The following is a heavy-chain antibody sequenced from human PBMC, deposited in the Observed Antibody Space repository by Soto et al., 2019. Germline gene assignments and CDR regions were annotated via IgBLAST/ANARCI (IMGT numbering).Heavy chain of an antibody. V-gene: IGHV3-53*01. CDR3: VCFVFGDSAWYFDF. Sequence: GGSLRLSCAASGFTVTNKYMTWVRQAPGKGLEWVSLIYSGGATSYADSVKGRFTISRDNSKDILYLQVNSLRAEDTAVYYCVCFVFGDSAWYFDFWGRGILVTLFS. D-gene: IGHD4-17*01. CDR1: GFTVTNKY. J-gene: IGHJ2*01. CDR2: IYSGGAT.